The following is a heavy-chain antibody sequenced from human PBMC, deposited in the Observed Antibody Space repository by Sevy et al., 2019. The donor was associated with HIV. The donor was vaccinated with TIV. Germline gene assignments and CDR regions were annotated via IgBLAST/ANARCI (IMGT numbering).Heavy chain of an antibody. CDR1: GFTFSDYY. CDR2: ISGSVNTI. Sequence: GGSLRLSCAASGFTFSDYYMSWIRQAPGKGLEWVSYISGSVNTIFYADSVKGRFTISRDNAKNSLYLQMTSLRAEDTAGHDCARDHVKDGDSGEYYYCAMDVWGQGTTVTVSS. J-gene: IGHJ6*02. V-gene: IGHV3-11*01. CDR3: ARDHVKDGDSGEYYYCAMDV. D-gene: IGHD2-21*01.